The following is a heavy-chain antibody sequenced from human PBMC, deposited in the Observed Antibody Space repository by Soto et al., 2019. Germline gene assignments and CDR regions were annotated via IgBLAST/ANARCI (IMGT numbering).Heavy chain of an antibody. CDR2: ISGYNGNT. J-gene: IGHJ4*02. Sequence: QVQLVQSGVEVKKPGASVKVSCKASGYTFTNYGITWVRQAPGQGLEWLGWISGYNGNTNYAQKFQGRVTMTTDTYTGTAYMDLRSLRYDATAVYYCARGGRFAVADTDYWGQGTLLTVSS. CDR3: ARGGRFAVADTDY. CDR1: GYTFTNYG. V-gene: IGHV1-18*01. D-gene: IGHD3-3*01.